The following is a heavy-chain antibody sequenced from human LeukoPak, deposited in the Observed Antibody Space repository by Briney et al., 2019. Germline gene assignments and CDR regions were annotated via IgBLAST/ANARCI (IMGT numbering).Heavy chain of an antibody. CDR1: GDSISTTSYF. CDR3: ARVYSSTHNWFDT. D-gene: IGHD2-2*01. Sequence: SETLSLTCTVSGDSISTTSYFWAWVRQPPGGGRERIPSIYYSGTTYYKSSLKSRVMISIERSKNHFSLNMNSLTAADTALHYCARVYSSTHNWFDTWGQGIHVTVSS. CDR2: IYYSGTT. J-gene: IGHJ5*02. V-gene: IGHV4-39*07.